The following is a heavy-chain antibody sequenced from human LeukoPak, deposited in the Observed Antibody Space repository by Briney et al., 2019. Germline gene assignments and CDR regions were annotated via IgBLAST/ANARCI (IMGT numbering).Heavy chain of an antibody. CDR1: GFTFSSYW. Sequence: GGSLRLSCAASGFTFSSYWLSWVRQAPGKGLEWVANIKEDGTEKYYVDSVKGRFTIPRDNAKNSLYLQMNSLRAEDTAVYYCAKSFTVTHNNWFDPWGQGTLVTVSS. CDR2: IKEDGTEK. CDR3: AKSFTVTHNNWFDP. V-gene: IGHV3-7*01. D-gene: IGHD4-17*01. J-gene: IGHJ5*02.